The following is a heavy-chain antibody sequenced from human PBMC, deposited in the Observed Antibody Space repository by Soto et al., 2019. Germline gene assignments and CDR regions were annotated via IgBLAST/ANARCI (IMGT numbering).Heavy chain of an antibody. V-gene: IGHV3-30*18. J-gene: IGHJ4*02. D-gene: IGHD6-19*01. CDR1: GFTFSSYG. Sequence: QVQLVESGGGVVQPGRSLRLSCAASGFTFSSYGMHWVRQAPGKGLEWVAVISYDGSNKYYADSVKGRFTISRDNSKNTLYLQMNSLRAEDTAVYYCAKGVGQWLVRWTFDYWGQGTLVTVSS. CDR3: AKGVGQWLVRWTFDY. CDR2: ISYDGSNK.